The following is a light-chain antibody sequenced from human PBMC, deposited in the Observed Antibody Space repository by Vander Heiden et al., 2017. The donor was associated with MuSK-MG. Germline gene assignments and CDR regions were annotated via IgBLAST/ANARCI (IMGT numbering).Light chain of an antibody. CDR1: QSVSTY. Sequence: IVSTQSSATLSLSSGETPTLSCRASQSVSTYLAWYQQKPGQGPRLLIYDASNRVTGIPARFSGSGSGTDFTLTISSLEPEDSAVYYCQQRGNWPLTFGGGTKVEI. J-gene: IGKJ4*01. CDR2: DAS. V-gene: IGKV3-11*01. CDR3: QQRGNWPLT.